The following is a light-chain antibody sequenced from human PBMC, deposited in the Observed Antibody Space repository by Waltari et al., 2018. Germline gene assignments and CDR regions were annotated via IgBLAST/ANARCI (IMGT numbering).Light chain of an antibody. J-gene: IGKJ2*01. CDR3: QRYVYSLTAYA. V-gene: IGKV4-1*01. CDR1: QSVLKASYNKND. CDR2: WAS. Sequence: DLVVTQPPDSLAVSLGERVTISCKSSQSVLKASYNKNDLAWYQQKPGQPPKPILYWASARELGVRDRYSGSGSGTEITLTISSRQAEDVAVYDCQRYVYSLTAYAFGQGTKVEIK.